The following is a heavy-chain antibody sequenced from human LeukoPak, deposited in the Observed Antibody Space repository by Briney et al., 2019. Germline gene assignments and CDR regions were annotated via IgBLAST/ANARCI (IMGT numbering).Heavy chain of an antibody. CDR1: GFTFSSYA. V-gene: IGHV3-64D*09. D-gene: IGHD5-12*01. CDR2: ISRNGGSS. Sequence: GGSLRLSCSASGFTFSSYALHWVRQAPGKGLKYVSGISRNGGSSYYADSLKGRFTISRDNSKNTLYLQMSSLRAEDTAVYHCVIQQSGYPYWGQGTLVTVSS. J-gene: IGHJ4*02. CDR3: VIQQSGYPY.